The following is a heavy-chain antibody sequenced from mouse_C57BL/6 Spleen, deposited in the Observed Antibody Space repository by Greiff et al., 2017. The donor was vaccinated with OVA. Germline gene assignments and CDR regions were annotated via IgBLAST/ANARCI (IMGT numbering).Heavy chain of an antibody. CDR3: ARERYYGSSSYFDY. V-gene: IGHV5-4*01. CDR1: GFTFSSYA. CDR2: ISDGGSYT. J-gene: IGHJ2*01. Sequence: EVQGVESGGGLVKPGGSLKLSCAASGFTFSSYAMSWVRQTPEKRLEWVATISDGGSYTYYPDNVKGRFTISRDNAKNNLYLQMSHLKSEDTAMYYCARERYYGSSSYFDYWGQGTTLTVSS. D-gene: IGHD1-1*01.